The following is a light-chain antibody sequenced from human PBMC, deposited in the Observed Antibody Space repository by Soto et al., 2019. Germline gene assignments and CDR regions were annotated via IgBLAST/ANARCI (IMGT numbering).Light chain of an antibody. CDR1: QGIINY. V-gene: IGKV1-9*01. Sequence: IPLTHPPSSLSASLGDIDTITCRASQGIINYLAWYQQKPGKAHKLLIYGASTLQSGVPSRFGGSGSGTDFTLTVSSLQPEDFATYYCLQLFIYPPTFGPGTKVDVK. J-gene: IGKJ3*01. CDR2: GAS. CDR3: LQLFIYPPT.